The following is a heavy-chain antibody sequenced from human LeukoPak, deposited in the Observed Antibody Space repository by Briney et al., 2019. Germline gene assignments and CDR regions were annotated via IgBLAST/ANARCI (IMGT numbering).Heavy chain of an antibody. V-gene: IGHV3-23*01. D-gene: IGHD6-13*01. Sequence: GGSLRLSCAASGFTFSSYAMSWVRQAPGKGLEWVSAISGSGGSTYYADSVKGRFTISRDISKNTLYLQMNSLRAEDTAVYYCAKDWAATGRRNWFDPWGQGTLVTVSS. CDR1: GFTFSSYA. CDR2: ISGSGGST. CDR3: AKDWAATGRRNWFDP. J-gene: IGHJ5*02.